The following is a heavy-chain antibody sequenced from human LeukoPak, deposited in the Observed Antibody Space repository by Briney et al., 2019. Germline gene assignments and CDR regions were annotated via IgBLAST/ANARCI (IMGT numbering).Heavy chain of an antibody. V-gene: IGHV1-46*01. J-gene: IGHJ3*02. CDR3: ARGASGYFPIDAFDI. D-gene: IGHD3-22*01. CDR2: INPSGSGK. Sequence: ASVKVSCKASGYTFTSYYMHWVRQAPGQGLEWMGIINPSGSGKSYAQKFQGRVTMTRDMSTSTVYMELSSLRSEDTAVYYCARGASGYFPIDAFDIWGQGTMVTVSS. CDR1: GYTFTSYY.